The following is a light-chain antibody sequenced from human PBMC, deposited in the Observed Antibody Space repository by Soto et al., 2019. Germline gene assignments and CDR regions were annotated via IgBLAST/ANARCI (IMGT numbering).Light chain of an antibody. CDR1: QRISSN. CDR2: GAS. CDR3: QQFSSYPLT. J-gene: IGKJ4*01. V-gene: IGKV3D-15*01. Sequence: EIVMTQSPATLSVSPGERATLYCKASQRISSNLAWYQQKPGQPPRLLIYGASTRATGIPDRFSGGGSGTDFTLTISRLEPEDFAVYYCQQFSSYPLTFGGGTKVDIK.